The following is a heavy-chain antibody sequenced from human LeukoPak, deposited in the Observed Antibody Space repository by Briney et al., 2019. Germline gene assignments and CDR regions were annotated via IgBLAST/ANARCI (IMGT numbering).Heavy chain of an antibody. CDR1: GGSISSSSYY. CDR3: AKEEGRYCSGGTCYSGS. D-gene: IGHD2-15*01. J-gene: IGHJ5*02. V-gene: IGHV4-39*07. Sequence: PSETLSLTCTVSGGSISSSSYYWGWIRQPPGKGLEWIGSINYSGNTYYNPSPKSRVTISVDTSKNQFSLKLSSVTAADTAVYYCAKEEGRYCSGGTCYSGSWGQGALVTVSS. CDR2: INYSGNT.